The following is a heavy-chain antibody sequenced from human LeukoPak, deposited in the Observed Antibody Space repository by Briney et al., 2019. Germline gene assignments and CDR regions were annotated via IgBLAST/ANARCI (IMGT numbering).Heavy chain of an antibody. D-gene: IGHD3-3*01. V-gene: IGHV3-9*01. CDR1: GFTFDDYA. J-gene: IGHJ4*02. Sequence: PGGSLRLSCAASGFTFDDYAMHWVRQAPGKGLEWVSGISWNSGSIGYADSVKGRFTISRDNAKNSLYLQMNSLRAEDTALYYCAKYLMGYQSTYYDFWSGHHGGYWGQGTLVTVSS. CDR2: ISWNSGSI. CDR3: AKYLMGYQSTYYDFWSGHHGGY.